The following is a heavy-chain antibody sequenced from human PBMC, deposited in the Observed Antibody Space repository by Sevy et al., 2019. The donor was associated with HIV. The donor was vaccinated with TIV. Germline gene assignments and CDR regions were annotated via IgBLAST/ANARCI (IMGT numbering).Heavy chain of an antibody. Sequence: ASVKVSCKASGYTFTDYYLHWVRQAPGQGLEWMTYINPNTGVKNYAQKFRGRVTMTTDTSINTVYMELTRLTSDDTAVYFRARGRVIFDYWGQGTLVTVSS. J-gene: IGHJ4*02. CDR3: ARGRVIFDY. V-gene: IGHV1-2*02. CDR1: GYTFTDYY. CDR2: INPNTGVK.